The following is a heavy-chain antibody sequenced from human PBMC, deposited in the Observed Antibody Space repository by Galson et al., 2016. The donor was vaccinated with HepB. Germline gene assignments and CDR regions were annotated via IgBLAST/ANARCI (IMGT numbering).Heavy chain of an antibody. D-gene: IGHD2/OR15-2a*01. CDR1: GFNLGSFG. CDR2: IWYNGRNK. J-gene: IGHJ4*02. Sequence: SLRLSCAAAGFNLGSFGMNWVRQTPGKEPEWLAVIWYNGRNKYYADSVRGRFTISRDTSTNMVYLQMNNLRVEDTAMYYCARDLGGCNGFGCSYYFDYWGQGILVTVSS. CDR3: ARDLGGCNGFGCSYYFDY. V-gene: IGHV3-33*01.